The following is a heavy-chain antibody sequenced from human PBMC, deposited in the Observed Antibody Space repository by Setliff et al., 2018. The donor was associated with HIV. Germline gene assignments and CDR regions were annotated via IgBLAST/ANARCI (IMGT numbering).Heavy chain of an antibody. J-gene: IGHJ1*01. Sequence: GGSLRLSCGASGFTFSGSPMHWVRQASGKGLEWVANIKQDGSEKYYVDSVKGRFTISRDNAKNSLYLQMNSLRAEDTAVYHCARAQDLYGDYLTEYFQHWGQGTLVTVSS. D-gene: IGHD4-17*01. CDR3: ARAQDLYGDYLTEYFQH. CDR2: IKQDGSEK. V-gene: IGHV3-7*02. CDR1: GFTFSGSP.